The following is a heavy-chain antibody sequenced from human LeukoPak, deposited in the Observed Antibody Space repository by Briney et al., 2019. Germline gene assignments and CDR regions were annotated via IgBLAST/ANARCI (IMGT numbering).Heavy chain of an antibody. CDR3: ARLKYGSGSYTYYYYGMDV. V-gene: IGHV5-51*01. CDR2: IYPGDSDT. J-gene: IGHJ6*04. Sequence: GESLKISCKGSGYSFTSYWIAWVRQMPGKGLEWMGIIYPGDSDTRYRPSFQGQVTISADKSISTAYLQWSSLKASDTAMYYCARLKYGSGSYTYYYYGMDVWGKGTTVTVSS. D-gene: IGHD3-10*01. CDR1: GYSFTSYW.